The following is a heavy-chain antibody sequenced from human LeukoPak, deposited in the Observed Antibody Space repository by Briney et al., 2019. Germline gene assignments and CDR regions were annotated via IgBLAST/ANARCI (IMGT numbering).Heavy chain of an antibody. CDR2: ISAYNGNT. V-gene: IGHV1-18*01. CDR1: GYTFTSYG. D-gene: IGHD3-9*01. Sequence: GASVKVSCKASGYTFTSYGISWVRQAPGQGLEWMGWISAYNGNTNYAQKLQGRVTMTTDTSTSTAYMELRSLRSDDTAVYYCASQGYDILTGYYPDNAFDIWGQGTMVTVSS. CDR3: ASQGYDILTGYYPDNAFDI. J-gene: IGHJ3*02.